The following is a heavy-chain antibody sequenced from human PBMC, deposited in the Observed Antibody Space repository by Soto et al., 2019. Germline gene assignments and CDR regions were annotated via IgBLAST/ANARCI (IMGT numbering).Heavy chain of an antibody. CDR2: IYHSGTS. V-gene: IGHV4-4*02. J-gene: IGHJ4*02. Sequence: QVELQESGPGLVKPSGTLSLTCAVFGNSISTTNWWSWVRQSPGKGLGWIGEIYHSGTSNYNPSLKSRVTISLDKSKNQFSLKLSSVTAADTAVYYCARDVGYHYDGSPSGQFDFWGQGTLVIVSS. D-gene: IGHD3-22*01. CDR3: ARDVGYHYDGSPSGQFDF. CDR1: GNSISTTNW.